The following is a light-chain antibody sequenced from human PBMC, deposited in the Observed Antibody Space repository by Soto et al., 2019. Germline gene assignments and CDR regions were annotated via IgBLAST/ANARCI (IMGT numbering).Light chain of an antibody. V-gene: IGKV1-5*03. J-gene: IGKJ1*01. Sequence: DIQMTQSPSTLSASVGDRVTITCRASQSISSWLAWYQQKPGKAPKLLIYKASSLESGVPSRFSGSGSGTEFTLTISSLQPVDFATYYCKQYNSYPWTFGQGTKVEIK. CDR3: KQYNSYPWT. CDR1: QSISSW. CDR2: KAS.